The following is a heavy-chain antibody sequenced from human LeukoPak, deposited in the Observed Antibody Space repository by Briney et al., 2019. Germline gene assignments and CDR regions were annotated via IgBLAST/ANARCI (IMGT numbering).Heavy chain of an antibody. D-gene: IGHD2-15*01. CDR3: ARGGYLSAFDF. V-gene: IGHV1-69-2*01. Sequence: GASVKVSCKASGYTFADYYMHWVKQAPGKGLEWMGRVDPEDGETIYAEKFQGTVTMTADTSTNTAYVELSSLRSVDTAVYYCARGGYLSAFDFWGQGTMVTVSS. CDR1: GYTFADYY. CDR2: VDPEDGET. J-gene: IGHJ3*01.